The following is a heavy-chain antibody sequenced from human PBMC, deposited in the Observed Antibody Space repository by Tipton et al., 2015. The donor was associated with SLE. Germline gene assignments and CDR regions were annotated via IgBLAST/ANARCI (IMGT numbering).Heavy chain of an antibody. J-gene: IGHJ6*02. CDR1: GGSISSYY. D-gene: IGHD3-3*01. CDR3: ARGELRFSSMDV. CDR2: IYYSGST. Sequence: TLSLTCTVSGGSISSYYWSWIRQPPGKGLEWIGYIYYSGSTNYNPSLKSRVTISVDTSKNQFSLKLSSVTAADTAVYYCARGELRFSSMDVWGQGTTVTVSS. V-gene: IGHV4-59*01.